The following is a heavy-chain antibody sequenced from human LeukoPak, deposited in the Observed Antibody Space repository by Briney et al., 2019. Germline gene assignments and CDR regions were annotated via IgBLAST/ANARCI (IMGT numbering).Heavy chain of an antibody. V-gene: IGHV4-38-2*02. CDR3: ARESTSGLPAVGFDF. J-gene: IGHJ4*02. D-gene: IGHD3-10*01. CDR2: GYHTGST. Sequence: PSETLSLTCAVSGYSISSGSYWGWIRQPPGKGLEWSGSGYHTGSTFYNPSLKSRVSISVDTSKDQFSLKLSSVTAADTAVYYCARESTSGLPAVGFDFWGQGTLVTVSS. CDR1: GYSISSGSY.